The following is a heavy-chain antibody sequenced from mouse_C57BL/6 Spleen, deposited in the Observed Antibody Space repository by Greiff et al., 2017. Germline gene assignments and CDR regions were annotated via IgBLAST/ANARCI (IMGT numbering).Heavy chain of an antibody. Sequence: VHLVESGAELARPGASVKLSCKASGYTFTRYGISWVKQRTGQGLEWIGEIYPRSGNTYYNEKFKGKATLTADKSSSTAYMELRSLTSEDSAVYFCAREKGNYYGSSYAMDYWGQGTSVTVSS. CDR2: IYPRSGNT. CDR1: GYTFTRYG. J-gene: IGHJ4*01. D-gene: IGHD1-1*01. CDR3: AREKGNYYGSSYAMDY. V-gene: IGHV1-81*01.